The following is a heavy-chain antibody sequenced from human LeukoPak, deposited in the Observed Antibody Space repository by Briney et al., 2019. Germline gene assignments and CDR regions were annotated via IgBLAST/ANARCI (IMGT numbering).Heavy chain of an antibody. D-gene: IGHD5-12*01. CDR1: GFPFSSYW. J-gene: IGHJ4*02. Sequence: PGGSLRLSCAASGFPFSSYWMDWVRQVPGKGLLWVSRINGDESIRSYVDSVKGRFTISRDNTKNTLYLQMNSLRDEDTAVYYCVRGYSDLDRTDYWGQGTLVTVSS. CDR2: INGDESIR. CDR3: VRGYSDLDRTDY. V-gene: IGHV3-74*01.